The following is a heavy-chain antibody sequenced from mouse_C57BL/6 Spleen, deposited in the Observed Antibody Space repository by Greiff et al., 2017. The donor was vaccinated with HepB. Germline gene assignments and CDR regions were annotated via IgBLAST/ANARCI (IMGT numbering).Heavy chain of an antibody. CDR1: GYSITSGYY. D-gene: IGHD2-5*01. CDR3: ARGYYSNPWFAY. V-gene: IGHV3-6*01. Sequence: DVKLQESGPGLVKPSQSLSLTCSVTGYSITSGYYWNWIRQFPGNKLEWMGYISYDGSNNYNPSLKNRISITRDTSKNQFFLKLNSVTTEDTATYYCARGYYSNPWFAYWGQGTLVTVSA. J-gene: IGHJ3*01. CDR2: ISYDGSN.